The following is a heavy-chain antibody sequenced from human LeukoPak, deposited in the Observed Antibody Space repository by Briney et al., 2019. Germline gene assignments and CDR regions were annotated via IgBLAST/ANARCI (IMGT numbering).Heavy chain of an antibody. J-gene: IGHJ3*02. D-gene: IGHD1-26*01. V-gene: IGHV1-69*06. CDR1: GGTFSSYA. CDR2: IIPIFGTA. CDR3: ARDRQVDPPVAFDI. Sequence: SVKVSCKASGGTFSSYAISWVRQAPGQGLEWMGGIIPIFGTANYAQKFQGRVTITADKSTSTAYMELSSLRSEDTAVYYCARDRQVDPPVAFDIWGQGTMVTVSS.